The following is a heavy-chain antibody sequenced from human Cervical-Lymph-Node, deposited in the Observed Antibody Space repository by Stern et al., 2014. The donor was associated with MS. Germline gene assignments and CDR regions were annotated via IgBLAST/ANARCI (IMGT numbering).Heavy chain of an antibody. CDR1: GFTVSTNL. Sequence: VQLVESGGGLVQPGGSLRLSCAAAGFTVSTNLLSWVRLAPGTGLALVSVIYTVGATYYVDSLRGRSTISIDESHHTEHFQLNSLRVEDTAVYYCTRDPPWTTGDGMDVWGQGTTVTVSS. V-gene: IGHV3-66*01. J-gene: IGHJ6*02. CDR3: TRDPPWTTGDGMDV. D-gene: IGHD3/OR15-3a*01. CDR2: IYTVGAT.